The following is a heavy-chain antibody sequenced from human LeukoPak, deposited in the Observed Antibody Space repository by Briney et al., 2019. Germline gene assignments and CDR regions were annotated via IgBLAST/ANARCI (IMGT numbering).Heavy chain of an antibody. CDR2: IYHSGSA. CDR3: ARVAAAGTGVY. J-gene: IGHJ4*02. D-gene: IGHD6-13*01. V-gene: IGHV4-38-2*02. Sequence: SETLSLTCTVSGYSISSGYYWGWIRQPPGKGLEWIGSIYHSGSAYYNPSLKSRVTISVDTSKNQFSLKLSSVTAADTAVYYCARVAAAGTGVYWGQGTLVTVSS. CDR1: GYSISSGYY.